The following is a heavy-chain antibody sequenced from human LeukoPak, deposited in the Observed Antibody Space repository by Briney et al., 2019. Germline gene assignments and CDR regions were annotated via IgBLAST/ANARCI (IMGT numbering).Heavy chain of an antibody. CDR1: GYTLTELS. V-gene: IGHV1-24*01. D-gene: IGHD3-22*01. Sequence: GASVKVSCKVSGYTLTELSMHWVRQAPGKGLEWMGGFDPEDGETIYAQKFQGRVTMTEDTSTDTAYMELSSLRSEDTAVYYCATSSPYYYDSSGYSHDFDYWGQGTLVTVSS. CDR3: ATSSPYYYDSSGYSHDFDY. J-gene: IGHJ4*02. CDR2: FDPEDGET.